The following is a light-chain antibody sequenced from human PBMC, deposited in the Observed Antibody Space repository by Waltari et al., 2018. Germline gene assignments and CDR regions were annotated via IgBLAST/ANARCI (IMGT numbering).Light chain of an antibody. CDR1: QSVLYNSNNKNH. J-gene: IGKJ1*01. V-gene: IGKV4-1*01. CDR2: WAS. CDR3: QQHYSSPPT. Sequence: VSLGEMATINCKSSQSVLYNSNNKNHLAWYQQKPGQPPKLLIYWASTRESGVPDRFSGSGSGTDFTLTITSLQAEDVAVYYCQQHYSSPPTFGQGTKVEIK.